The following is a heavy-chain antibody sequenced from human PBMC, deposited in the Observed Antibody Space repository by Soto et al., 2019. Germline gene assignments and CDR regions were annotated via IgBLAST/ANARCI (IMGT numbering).Heavy chain of an antibody. Sequence: QVQLVESGGGVVQPGRSLRLSCAASGFTFSSYGMHWVRQAPGKGLEWVAVISYDGSNKYYADSVKGRFTISRDNSKNTLYLQMNSLRAEDTAVYYCTKGYFGGSYSFDSWCQGTLVSVSS. V-gene: IGHV3-30*18. CDR1: GFTFSSYG. CDR2: ISYDGSNK. CDR3: TKGYFGGSYSFDS. D-gene: IGHD1-26*01. J-gene: IGHJ4*02.